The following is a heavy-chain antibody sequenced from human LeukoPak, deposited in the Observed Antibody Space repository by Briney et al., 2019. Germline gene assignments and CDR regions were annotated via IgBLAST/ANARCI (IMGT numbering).Heavy chain of an antibody. V-gene: IGHV3-21*01. CDR2: ISSSSSYI. D-gene: IGHD2-15*01. CDR3: ARVWEGIGGYCSGGSCYSIDY. Sequence: GGSLRLSCAASGFTFSSYSMNWVRQAPGKGLEWVSSISSSSSYIYYADSVKGRFTISRDNGKNSLYLQMNSLRAEDTAVYYCARVWEGIGGYCSGGSCYSIDYWGQGTLVTVPS. J-gene: IGHJ4*02. CDR1: GFTFSSYS.